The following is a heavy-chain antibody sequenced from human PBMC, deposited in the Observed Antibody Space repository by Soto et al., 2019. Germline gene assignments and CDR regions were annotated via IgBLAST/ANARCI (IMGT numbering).Heavy chain of an antibody. CDR1: GFTFSSYA. CDR3: ARVLGMDV. Sequence: ESGGGVVQPGRSLRLSCAASGFTFSSYAMHWVRQAPGTGLEWVAVISYDGSNKYYADSVKGRFTISRDNSKNTLYLQMNSLRAEDTAVYYCARVLGMDVWGQGTTVTVSS. CDR2: ISYDGSNK. J-gene: IGHJ6*02. V-gene: IGHV3-30-3*01.